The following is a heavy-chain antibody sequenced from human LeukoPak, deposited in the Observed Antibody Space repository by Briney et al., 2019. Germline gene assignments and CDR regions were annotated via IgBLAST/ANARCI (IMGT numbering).Heavy chain of an antibody. CDR3: ARDYGDYAAFDI. D-gene: IGHD4-17*01. CDR1: GGSISSGGYY. V-gene: IGHV4-31*03. J-gene: IGHJ3*02. Sequence: KASETLSLTCTVSGGSISSGGYYWSWIRQHPGKGLEWIRYIYYSGITYYNPSLKSRVTISVDTSKNQFSLKLSSVTAADTAVYYCARDYGDYAAFDIWGQGTMVTVS. CDR2: IYYSGIT.